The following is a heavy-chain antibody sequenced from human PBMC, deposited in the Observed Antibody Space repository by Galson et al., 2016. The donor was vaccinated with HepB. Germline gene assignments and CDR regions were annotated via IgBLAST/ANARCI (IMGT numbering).Heavy chain of an antibody. J-gene: IGHJ4*02. D-gene: IGHD2/OR15-2a*01. CDR3: AKRHEYCPPVGCSVDY. CDR2: DSMDGRRK. Sequence: SLRLSCAASGFTFSGYGMHWVRQAPGKGLEWVAADSMDGRRKFYADSVKGRFTISRDNSNNILFLQMSSLRADDTAVYSCAKRHEYCPPVGCSVDYWGQGTLVSVSS. V-gene: IGHV3-30*18. CDR1: GFTFSGYG.